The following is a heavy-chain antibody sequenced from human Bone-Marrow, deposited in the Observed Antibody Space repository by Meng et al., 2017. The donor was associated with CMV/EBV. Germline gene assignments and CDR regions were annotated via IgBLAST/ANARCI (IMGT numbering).Heavy chain of an antibody. V-gene: IGHV1-2*02. Sequence: ASVKVSCKASGYTFTGYYIHWVRQAPGQGLEWMGWINPNSGGTNYAQKFQGRVTMTRDTSISTAYMELSRLRSDDTAVYYCARGRTVTFPNFGYWGQGTLVTVSS. CDR3: ARGRTVTFPNFGY. J-gene: IGHJ4*02. D-gene: IGHD4-11*01. CDR2: INPNSGGT. CDR1: GYTFTGYY.